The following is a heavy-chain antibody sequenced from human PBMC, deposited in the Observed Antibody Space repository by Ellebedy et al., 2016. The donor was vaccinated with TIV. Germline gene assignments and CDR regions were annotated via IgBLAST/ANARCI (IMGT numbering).Heavy chain of an antibody. CDR1: GGSISTDSW. CDR3: AKLDCLFEGDCR. D-gene: IGHD3/OR15-3a*01. Sequence: SETLSLTXAVSGGSISTDSWWSWVRQSPGKGLEWIGEIYHSGDTNFNPSLKSRVTISLNKSKNQFSLRLTSVTAADTALYFCAKLDCLFEGDCRWGQGTLVTVSS. CDR2: IYHSGDT. J-gene: IGHJ4*02. V-gene: IGHV4-4*02.